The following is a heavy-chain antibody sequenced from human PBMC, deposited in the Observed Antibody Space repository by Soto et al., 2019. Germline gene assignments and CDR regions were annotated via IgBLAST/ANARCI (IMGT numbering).Heavy chain of an antibody. Sequence: PSETLSLTCTVSGGSVSGGSYYWTWIRQPLGKGLEWIGYIYYSGSTTYSPSLKSRVTISIDTSKNQFSLKLTSATAADTAIYYCERDIRGYSRAFDYWGQGALVTVSS. CDR3: ERDIRGYSRAFDY. CDR2: IYYSGST. D-gene: IGHD5-18*01. V-gene: IGHV4-61*01. J-gene: IGHJ4*02. CDR1: GGSVSGGSYY.